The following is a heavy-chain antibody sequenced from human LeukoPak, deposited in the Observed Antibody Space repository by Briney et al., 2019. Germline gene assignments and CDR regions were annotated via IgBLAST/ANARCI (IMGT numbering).Heavy chain of an antibody. D-gene: IGHD3-22*01. Sequence: PSETLSLTCTVSGVSISSSYWSWIRQSPGRGLEWIGYIHYSGSTNYNPSLKSRVSISVDTFGNQFFLRLSSVTAADTAFYYCARGYYDSRGYSNPFDIWGQGTMVTVSS. V-gene: IGHV4-59*01. CDR1: GVSISSSY. J-gene: IGHJ3*02. CDR3: ARGYYDSRGYSNPFDI. CDR2: IHYSGST.